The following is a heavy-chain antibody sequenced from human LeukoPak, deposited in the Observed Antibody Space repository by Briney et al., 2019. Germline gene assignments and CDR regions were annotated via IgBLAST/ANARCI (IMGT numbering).Heavy chain of an antibody. Sequence: GGSLTLSCAASGFSFSDYAMSWVRQAPARGPEWVSSLRGGGETFYSDSVKGRSTLSRDDSRNTVYLQLNNLRVEDAAIYYCAKANWVSNADAVWWGQGTQVTVSS. J-gene: IGHJ4*02. V-gene: IGHV3-23*01. D-gene: IGHD6-13*01. CDR1: GFSFSDYA. CDR2: LRGGGET. CDR3: AKANWVSNADAVW.